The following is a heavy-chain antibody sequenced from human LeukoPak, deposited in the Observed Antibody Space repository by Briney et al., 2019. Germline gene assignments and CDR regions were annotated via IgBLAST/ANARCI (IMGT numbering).Heavy chain of an antibody. CDR2: INPNSGGT. V-gene: IGHV1-2*02. Sequence: ASVKVSCKASGYTFTSYDINWVRQAPGQGLEWMGWINPNSGGTNYAQKFQGRVTMTRDTSISTAYMELSRLRSDDTAVYYCARGSGWYYSYNYYGMDVWGQGTTVTVSS. D-gene: IGHD6-19*01. J-gene: IGHJ6*02. CDR1: GYTFTSYD. CDR3: ARGSGWYYSYNYYGMDV.